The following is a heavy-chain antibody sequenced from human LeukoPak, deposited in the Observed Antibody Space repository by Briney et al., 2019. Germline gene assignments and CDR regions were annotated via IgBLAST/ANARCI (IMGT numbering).Heavy chain of an antibody. CDR2: INPSGGST. D-gene: IGHD2-15*01. V-gene: IGHV1-46*01. J-gene: IGHJ4*02. CDR3: ARGSGGLPDY. CDR1: GYTFTSYY. Sequence: RASVKVSCKASGYTFTSYYMHWVRQAPGQGLEWMGIINPSGGSTGYAQKFQGRVTMTSDTSTSTVYMELSSLRSEDAAVYYCARGSGGLPDYWGQGTLVTVSS.